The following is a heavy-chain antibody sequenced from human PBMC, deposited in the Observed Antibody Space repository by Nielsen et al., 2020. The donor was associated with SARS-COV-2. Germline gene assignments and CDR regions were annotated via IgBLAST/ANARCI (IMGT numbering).Heavy chain of an antibody. J-gene: IGHJ4*02. V-gene: IGHV3-21*01. CDR2: ISSSSSYI. D-gene: IGHD5-12*01. Sequence: GESLKISCAASGFTFSSYDMHWVRQATGKGLEWVSSISSSSSYIYYADSVKGRFTISRDNAKNSLYLQMNSLRAEDTAVYYCARGVGYADYWGQGTLVTVSS. CDR1: GFTFSSYD. CDR3: ARGVGYADY.